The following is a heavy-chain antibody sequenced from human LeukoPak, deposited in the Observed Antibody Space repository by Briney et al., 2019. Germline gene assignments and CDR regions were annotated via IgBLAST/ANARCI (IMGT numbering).Heavy chain of an antibody. D-gene: IGHD2-21*02. CDR1: GFTFSSYG. V-gene: IGHV3-30*18. CDR3: AKDHKAYCGCDCPSDY. CDR2: ISYDGSNK. Sequence: GGSLRLSCAASGFTFSSYGMHWVCQAPGQGLEWVAVISYDGSNKYYADSVKGRFTISRDNSKNTLYLQMNSLRAEDTAVYYCAKDHKAYCGCDCPSDYWGQGTLVTVSS. J-gene: IGHJ4*02.